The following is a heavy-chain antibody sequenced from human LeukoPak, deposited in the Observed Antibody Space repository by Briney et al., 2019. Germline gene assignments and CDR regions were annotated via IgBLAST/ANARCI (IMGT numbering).Heavy chain of an antibody. J-gene: IGHJ6*02. CDR3: ARGRSNYYGMDV. D-gene: IGHD1-26*01. Sequence: SETLSLTCTVSGGSINSYYWNWIRRPPGKGLEWIVYIYYNGNTNYSPSLKSRVTMSVDTSKNLFSLKVSSVTAADTAVYYCARGRSNYYGMDVWGQGTTVTVSS. V-gene: IGHV4-59*01. CDR2: IYYNGNT. CDR1: GGSINSYY.